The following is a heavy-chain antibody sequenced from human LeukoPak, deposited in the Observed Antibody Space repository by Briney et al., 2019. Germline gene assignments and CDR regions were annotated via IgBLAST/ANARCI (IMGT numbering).Heavy chain of an antibody. J-gene: IGHJ4*02. Sequence: SETLSLTCTVSGYSISSAFYWGWIRQPPEKGLEWVGFLYHGGGTYYNPSLKSRLNMSLDTSKNQFSLKVTSVTAADTAVYYCARSLSGYYDSSGYYSFDYWGQGTLVTVSS. CDR1: GYSISSAFY. D-gene: IGHD3-22*01. CDR2: LYHGGGT. CDR3: ARSLSGYYDSSGYYSFDY. V-gene: IGHV4-38-2*02.